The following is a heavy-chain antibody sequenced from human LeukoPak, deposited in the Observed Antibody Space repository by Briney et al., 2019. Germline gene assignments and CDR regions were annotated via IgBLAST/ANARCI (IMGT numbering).Heavy chain of an antibody. Sequence: SQTLSLTCTVSGGSISSGDYYWSWIRQPPGKGLEWIGYIYYSGSTYYNPSLKSRVTISVDTSKNQFSLKLSSVTAADTAVYYCARADYSNPNWFDPWGQGTLVTVSP. V-gene: IGHV4-30-4*01. CDR3: ARADYSNPNWFDP. D-gene: IGHD4-11*01. CDR1: GGSISSGDYY. J-gene: IGHJ5*02. CDR2: IYYSGST.